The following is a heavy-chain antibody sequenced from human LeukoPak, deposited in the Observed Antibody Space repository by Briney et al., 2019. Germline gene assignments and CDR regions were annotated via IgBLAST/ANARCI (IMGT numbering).Heavy chain of an antibody. D-gene: IGHD2-2*01. CDR3: AKDVCSSTSCQFDY. J-gene: IGHJ4*02. V-gene: IGHV3-23*01. CDR1: GFTFSSYA. Sequence: GGSLRLSCAASGFTFSSYAMSWVRQAPGKGLEWVSAISGSGGSTYYADSVKGRFTISRDNSKNTLYLQMNSLRAEETAVYYCAKDVCSSTSCQFDYWGQGTLVTVSS. CDR2: ISGSGGST.